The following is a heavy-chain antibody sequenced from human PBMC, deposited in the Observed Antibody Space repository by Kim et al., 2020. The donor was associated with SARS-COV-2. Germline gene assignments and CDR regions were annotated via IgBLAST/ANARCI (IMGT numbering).Heavy chain of an antibody. D-gene: IGHD3-22*01. Sequence: GGSLRLSCAASGFTFSDYYMSWIRQAPGKGLEWVSSISGSSRYTNYADSVKGRFTISRDNAMNSLYLQMYSLRAEDTAVYYCARVFEYYYDTSGSEPYF. V-gene: IGHV3-11*06. J-gene: IGHJ4*01. CDR1: GFTFSDYY. CDR2: ISGSSRYT. CDR3: ARVFEYYYDTSGSEPYF.